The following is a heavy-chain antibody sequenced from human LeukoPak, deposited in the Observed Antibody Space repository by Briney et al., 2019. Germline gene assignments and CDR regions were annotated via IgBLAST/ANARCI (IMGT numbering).Heavy chain of an antibody. D-gene: IGHD3-22*01. V-gene: IGHV1-46*01. CDR2: INPSGGST. Sequence: ASVKVSCKASGYTFTSCYMHWVRQAPGQGLEWMGIINPSGGSTSYAQKFQGRVTMTRDMSTSTVYMELSSLRSEDTAVYYCARGSPTYYYDSSGYGPFDYWGQGTLVTVSS. CDR1: GYTFTSCY. CDR3: ARGSPTYYYDSSGYGPFDY. J-gene: IGHJ4*02.